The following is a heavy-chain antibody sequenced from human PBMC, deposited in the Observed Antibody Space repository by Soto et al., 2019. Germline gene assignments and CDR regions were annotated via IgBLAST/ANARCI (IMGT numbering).Heavy chain of an antibody. V-gene: IGHV1-2*02. J-gene: IGHJ3*02. Sequence: ASVKVSCKASGYTFTGYYMHWVRQAPGQGLECLGWINPNSGVTNYAQKFQGRVTMISDTSISTAYMELSSLRSEDTAVYYCARDEGGADAFDIWGQGTVVTVSS. D-gene: IGHD6-25*01. CDR2: INPNSGVT. CDR1: GYTFTGYY. CDR3: ARDEGGADAFDI.